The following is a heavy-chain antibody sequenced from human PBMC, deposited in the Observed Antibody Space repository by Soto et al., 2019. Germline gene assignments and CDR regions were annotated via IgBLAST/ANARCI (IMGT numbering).Heavy chain of an antibody. V-gene: IGHV4-59*01. CDR2: IYYTGNT. J-gene: IGHJ4*02. D-gene: IGHD3-10*01. Sequence: SETLSLTCNVSGGSISSYYWSWIRRPPGKGLEWIGYIYYTGNTDYNPSLKSQVTMSVDTSKNQFSLNLSSVTAADTAVYYCARGRGVTMVRGVGYFDYWGQRTLVTVSS. CDR3: ARGRGVTMVRGVGYFDY. CDR1: GGSISSYY.